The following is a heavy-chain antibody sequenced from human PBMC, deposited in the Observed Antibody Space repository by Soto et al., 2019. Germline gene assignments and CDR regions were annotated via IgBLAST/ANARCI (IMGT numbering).Heavy chain of an antibody. V-gene: IGHV6-1*01. CDR3: ARGYGSGSYYNLYNWFDP. Sequence: SQTLSLTCAISGDSVSSNSAAWNWIRQSPSRGLEWLGRTYYRSKWYNDYAVSVKSRITINPDTSKNHFSLQLNSVTPEDTAVYYCARGYGSGSYYNLYNWFDPWGQGTLVTVSS. J-gene: IGHJ5*02. CDR1: GDSVSSNSAA. D-gene: IGHD3-10*01. CDR2: TYYRSKWYN.